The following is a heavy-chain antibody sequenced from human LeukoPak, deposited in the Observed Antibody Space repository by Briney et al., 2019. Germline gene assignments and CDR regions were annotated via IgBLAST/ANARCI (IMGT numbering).Heavy chain of an antibody. V-gene: IGHV4-39*01. CDR2: IYYSGST. Sequence: NPSETLSLTCTVSGGSISSSSYYWGWIRQPPGKGLEWIGSIYYSGSTYYNPSLKSRVTISVDTSKNQFSLKLSSVTAADTAVYYCARHLWQQLAFSDYWGQGTLVTVSS. CDR1: GGSISSSSYY. J-gene: IGHJ4*02. D-gene: IGHD6-13*01. CDR3: ARHLWQQLAFSDY.